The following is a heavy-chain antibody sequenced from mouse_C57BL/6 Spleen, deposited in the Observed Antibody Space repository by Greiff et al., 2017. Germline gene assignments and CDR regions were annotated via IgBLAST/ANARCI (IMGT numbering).Heavy chain of an antibody. CDR2: INPSSGGT. D-gene: IGHD2-5*01. Sequence: QVQLQQPGTELVKPGASVKLSCKASGYTFTSYWMHWVKQRPGQGLEWIGNINPSSGGTNYNEKFKSKATLTVNKSSSTAYMQLSSLTSEDSAVYYCASDYSNYRAWFAYWGQGTLVTVSA. CDR1: GYTFTSYW. CDR3: ASDYSNYRAWFAY. J-gene: IGHJ3*01. V-gene: IGHV1-53*01.